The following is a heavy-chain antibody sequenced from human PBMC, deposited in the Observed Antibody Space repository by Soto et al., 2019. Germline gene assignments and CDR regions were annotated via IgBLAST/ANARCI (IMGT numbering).Heavy chain of an antibody. CDR2: IYYSGST. D-gene: IGHD3-22*01. Sequence: TSETLSLTCTVSGGSISSGDYYWSWIRQPPGKGLEWIGYIYYSGSTYYNPSLKSRVTISVDTSKNQFSLKLSSVTAADTAVYYCASNYFYCSGSSPIDYWGQGTLVTVS. V-gene: IGHV4-30-4*01. CDR1: GGSISSGDYY. CDR3: ASNYFYCSGSSPIDY. J-gene: IGHJ4*02.